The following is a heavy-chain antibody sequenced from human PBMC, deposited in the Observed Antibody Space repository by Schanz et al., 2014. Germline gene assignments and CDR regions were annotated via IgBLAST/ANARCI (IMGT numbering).Heavy chain of an antibody. D-gene: IGHD2-21*01. J-gene: IGHJ2*01. CDR2: ISGGGGSA. Sequence: ESGGGLVQPGGSLRLSCAASGFTFNNYDMNWVRLVPGKGLECVSGISGGGGSAYYADSVKGRFTISRDNSKNTLSLQMNGLSADDTAIYYCAKGQGAVINNWYFDLWGRGTLVTVSS. V-gene: IGHV3-23*01. CDR3: AKGQGAVINNWYFDL. CDR1: GFTFNNYD.